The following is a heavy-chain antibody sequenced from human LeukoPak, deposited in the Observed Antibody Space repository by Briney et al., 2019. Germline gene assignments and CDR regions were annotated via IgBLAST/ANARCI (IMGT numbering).Heavy chain of an antibody. CDR1: GFTFDDYA. CDR2: ISWDGGST. D-gene: IGHD3-22*01. J-gene: IGHJ4*02. Sequence: GGSLRLSCAASGFTFDDYAMRLVRQAPGNGLGWVSLISWDGGSTYYADSVKGRFTISRDNSKNSLYLQMNSLRAEDTALYYCAKEDYYDSSGNLDYWGQGTLVTVSS. V-gene: IGHV3-43D*04. CDR3: AKEDYYDSSGNLDY.